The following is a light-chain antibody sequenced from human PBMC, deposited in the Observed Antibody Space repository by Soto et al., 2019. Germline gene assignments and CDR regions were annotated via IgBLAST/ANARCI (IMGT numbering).Light chain of an antibody. CDR2: GAS. V-gene: IGKV3-20*01. Sequence: EIVLTQSPGTLSLSPGERATLSCRASQSLSSNYLAWYQQRPGQAPRLLIYGASNRATGIPDRFRGSGSGTDFTLTISKLEPEDFAVYYCQQFGRSPFTFGPGTKVDI. J-gene: IGKJ3*01. CDR3: QQFGRSPFT. CDR1: QSLSSNY.